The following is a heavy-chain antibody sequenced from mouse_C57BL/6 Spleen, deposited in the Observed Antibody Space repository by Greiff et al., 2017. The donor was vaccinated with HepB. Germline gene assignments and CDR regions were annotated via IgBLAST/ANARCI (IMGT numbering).Heavy chain of an antibody. D-gene: IGHD2-4*01. V-gene: IGHV1-74*01. J-gene: IGHJ4*01. CDR2: IHPSDSDT. Sequence: QVQLQQPGAELVKPGASVKVSCKASGYTFTSYWMHWVKQRPGQGLEWIGRIHPSDSDTNYNQKFKGKATLTVDKSSSTAYMQLSSLTSEDSAVYYCAIADLYDYDGVYYAMDYWGQGTSVTVSS. CDR1: GYTFTSYW. CDR3: AIADLYDYDGVYYAMDY.